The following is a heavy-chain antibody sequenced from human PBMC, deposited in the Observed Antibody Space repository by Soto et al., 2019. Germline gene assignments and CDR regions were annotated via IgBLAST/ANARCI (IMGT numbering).Heavy chain of an antibody. V-gene: IGHV1-18*04. CDR1: GYTFTSYG. CDR3: ARGVDCSGGICFSFYYYYYCFDF. J-gene: IGHJ6*02. Sequence: QVQLVQSGTEVKKPGASVKVSCKASGYTFTSYGISWVRQAPGQGLEWMGWISAYNDNTIYTQKLQGRVTMTTDTSTSTAYMELRSLRSEDTAVYYCARGVDCSGGICFSFYYYYYCFDFWGHGTTLIVSS. CDR2: ISAYNDNT. D-gene: IGHD2-15*01.